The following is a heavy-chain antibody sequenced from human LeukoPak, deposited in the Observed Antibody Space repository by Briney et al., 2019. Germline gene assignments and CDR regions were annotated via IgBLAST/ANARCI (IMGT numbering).Heavy chain of an antibody. J-gene: IGHJ6*04. D-gene: IGHD3-10*01. CDR3: ARDRAGITMVRGVAQGSKLAYYYYYGMDV. V-gene: IGHV7-4-1*01. CDR2: INTNTGNP. Sequence: ASVKVSCKASGYTFTSYAMNWVRQAPGQGLEWMGWINTNTGNPTYAQGFTGRFVFSLDTSASTAYLQICSLKAEDTAVYYCARDRAGITMVRGVAQGSKLAYYYYYGMDVWGKGTTVTVSS. CDR1: GYTFTSYA.